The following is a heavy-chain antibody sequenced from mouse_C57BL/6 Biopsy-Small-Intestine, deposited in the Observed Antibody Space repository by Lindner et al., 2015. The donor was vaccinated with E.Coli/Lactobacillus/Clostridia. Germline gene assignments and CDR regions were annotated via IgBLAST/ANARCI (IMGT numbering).Heavy chain of an antibody. CDR2: INPSTGGT. CDR1: GYSITGNY. CDR3: ARREVYYFDY. Sequence: VQLQESGPELVKSGASVKISCKASGYSITGNYMNWVKQSPEKSLEWIGEINPSTGGTTYNQKFRAKATLTIDKSSSTAYMQIKSLTSEDSAVYYCARREVYYFDYWGQGTTLTVSP. J-gene: IGHJ2*01. V-gene: IGHV1-42*01.